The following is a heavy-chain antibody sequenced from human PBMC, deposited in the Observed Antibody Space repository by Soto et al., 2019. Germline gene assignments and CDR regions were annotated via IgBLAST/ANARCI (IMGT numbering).Heavy chain of an antibody. CDR2: LSRSGGAT. J-gene: IGHJ5*02. CDR3: TKGEVATIRNSDDP. D-gene: IGHD5-12*01. V-gene: IGHV3-23*01. Sequence: GGSLRLSCGSSAFSLTSCSMSWVRQTPGKGLEWVSALSRSGGATYYADSVKGRFTISRDTSVNTLYLQMNNLRVEDTAIYYCTKGEVATIRNSDDPWGQGTLVTVSS. CDR1: AFSLTSCS.